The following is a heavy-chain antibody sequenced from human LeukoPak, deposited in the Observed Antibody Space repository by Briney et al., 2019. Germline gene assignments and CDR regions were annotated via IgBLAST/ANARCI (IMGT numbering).Heavy chain of an antibody. V-gene: IGHV3-7*03. CDR1: GFTFSTYL. Sequence: GGSLRLSCAASGFTFSTYLMGWVRQAPGKGLEWVANIKQDGSEKYYVDSVKGRFTISRDNVKNSLYLQMNSLRAEDTTVYYCARDSSSPTWGQGTLVTVSS. CDR2: IKQDGSEK. J-gene: IGHJ4*02. D-gene: IGHD6-19*01. CDR3: ARDSSSPT.